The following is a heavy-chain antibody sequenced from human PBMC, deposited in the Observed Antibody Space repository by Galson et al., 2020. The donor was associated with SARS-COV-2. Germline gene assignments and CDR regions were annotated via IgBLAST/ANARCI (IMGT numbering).Heavy chain of an antibody. CDR1: GLTFSNTE. Sequence: GESLKISCAASGLTFSNTEMNWVRQAPGKGLEWISYISMSGITIYYADSVKGRFTISRDNAENSLYLQMNSLRAEDTGIYYCATGDVWFESWGQGTLVTVSS. CDR2: ISMSGITI. V-gene: IGHV3-48*03. J-gene: IGHJ5*01. D-gene: IGHD7-27*01. CDR3: ATGDVWFES.